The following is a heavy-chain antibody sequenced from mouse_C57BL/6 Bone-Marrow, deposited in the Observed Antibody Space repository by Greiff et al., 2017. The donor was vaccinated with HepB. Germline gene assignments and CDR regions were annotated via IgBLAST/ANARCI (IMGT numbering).Heavy chain of an antibody. CDR3: ARGNFTTVVATGYFDV. Sequence: EVKLVESGGGLVKPGGSLKLSCAASGFTFSSYAMSWVRQTPEKRLEWVATISDGGSYTYYPDNVKGRFTISRDNAKNNLYLQMSHLKSEDTAMYYCARGNFTTVVATGYFDVWGTGTTVTVSS. D-gene: IGHD1-1*01. J-gene: IGHJ1*03. CDR2: ISDGGSYT. V-gene: IGHV5-4*03. CDR1: GFTFSSYA.